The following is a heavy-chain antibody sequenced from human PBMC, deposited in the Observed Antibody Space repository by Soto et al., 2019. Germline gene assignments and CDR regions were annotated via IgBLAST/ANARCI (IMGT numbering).Heavy chain of an antibody. CDR1: GDTFSSYA. D-gene: IGHD3-10*01. Sequence: QLVQSGPEVKKPGSSVKVSCKSVGDTFSSYAVSWVRQAPGQGLEWMGGIIPTFGTVNYAQKFQGRATIHADESTRLSYMELSSLKSEDTAVYYCAREAGDYGHPYFDYWGQGTLISVSS. CDR3: AREAGDYGHPYFDY. J-gene: IGHJ4*02. V-gene: IGHV1-69*01. CDR2: IIPTFGTV.